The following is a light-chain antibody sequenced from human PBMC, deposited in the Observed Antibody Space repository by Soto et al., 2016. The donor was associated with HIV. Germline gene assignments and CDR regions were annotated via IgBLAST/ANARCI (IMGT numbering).Light chain of an antibody. V-gene: IGKV1-17*01. Sequence: DIQMTQSPSSLSLSIGDRVTITCRASQSIRNDLGWYQQIPGKAPKRLIYAASSLQSGVPSRFSGSRSGTEFTLTISSLQPEDFATYYCLQHNSYPWTFGQGTKVEIK. CDR2: AAS. CDR3: LQHNSYPWT. J-gene: IGKJ1*01. CDR1: QSIRND.